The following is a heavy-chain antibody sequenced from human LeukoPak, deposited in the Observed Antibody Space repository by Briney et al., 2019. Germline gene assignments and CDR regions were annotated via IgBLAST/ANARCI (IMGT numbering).Heavy chain of an antibody. J-gene: IGHJ1*01. D-gene: IGHD6-6*01. V-gene: IGHV3-23*01. CDR2: ISGSGGST. Sequence: GGSLRLSCAASGFTFSDYYMSWVRRAPGKGLEWVSSISGSGGSTYYADSVKGRFTISRDNSKNTQYLQMNSLRAEDTAVYYCAKVEYSSNIPQHWGQGTLVTVSS. CDR1: GFTFSDYY. CDR3: AKVEYSSNIPQH.